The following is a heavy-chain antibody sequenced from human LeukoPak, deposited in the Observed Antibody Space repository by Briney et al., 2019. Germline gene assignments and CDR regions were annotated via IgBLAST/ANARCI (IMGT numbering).Heavy chain of an antibody. V-gene: IGHV1-24*01. CDR2: VDPEDGET. Sequence: ASVKVSCKVSGYTLTELSMHWVRQAPGKGLEWMGGVDPEDGETSYAQKFQGRVTMTEETSTDTAYMELSRLRSEDTAVYYCATGLDNWNDGYWAQGTLVSVS. J-gene: IGHJ4*02. CDR3: ATGLDNWNDGY. CDR1: GYTLTELS. D-gene: IGHD1-1*01.